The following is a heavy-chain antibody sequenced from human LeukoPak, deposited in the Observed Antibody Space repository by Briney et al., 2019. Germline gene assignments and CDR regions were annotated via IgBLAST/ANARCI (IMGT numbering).Heavy chain of an antibody. D-gene: IGHD4-17*01. CDR2: IYPGDSDT. CDR3: SRHIRRQMTTGTTNWFDP. V-gene: IGHV5-51*01. CDR1: GYSFTSYW. Sequence: GESLKISCKGSGYSFTSYWIGWVRQMPGKGLEWMGIIYPGDSDTRYSPSFQGQVTISADKSISTAYLQWSSLKASDTAMYYCSRHIRRQMTTGTTNWFDPWGQGTLVTVSS. J-gene: IGHJ5*02.